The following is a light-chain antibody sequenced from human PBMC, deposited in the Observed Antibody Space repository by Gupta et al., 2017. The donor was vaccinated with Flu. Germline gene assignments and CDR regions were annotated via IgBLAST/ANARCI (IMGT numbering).Light chain of an antibody. Sequence: TSSDIGDYSYVSWYQQYTGKAPKLIIYGVSDRPSGVSNRFSGSKSGNTASLTISGLQAEDEADYYCSSYTSGSTLVFGGGTKLTVL. V-gene: IGLV2-14*03. J-gene: IGLJ3*02. CDR1: SSDIGDYSY. CDR2: GVS. CDR3: SSYTSGSTLV.